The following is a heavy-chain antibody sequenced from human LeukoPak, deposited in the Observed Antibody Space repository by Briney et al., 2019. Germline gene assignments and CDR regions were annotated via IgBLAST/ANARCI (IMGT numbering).Heavy chain of an antibody. CDR3: ARGGYGGKWAFDY. J-gene: IGHJ4*02. CDR2: IYYSGST. V-gene: IGHV4-59*01. CDR1: GGSISSYY. D-gene: IGHD4-23*01. Sequence: PSETLSLTCTVSGGSISSYYWSWIRQPPGKGLEWIGYIYYSGSTNYNPSLKSRVTISVDTSKNQFSLKLSSATAADTAVYYCARGGYGGKWAFDYWGQGTLVTVSS.